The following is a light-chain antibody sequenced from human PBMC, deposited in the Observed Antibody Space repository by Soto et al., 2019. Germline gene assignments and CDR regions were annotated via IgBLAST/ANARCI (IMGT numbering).Light chain of an antibody. J-gene: IGLJ1*01. CDR2: EVS. CDR3: SSYTRSSTSYV. Sequence: QSVLTQPASVSGSPGQSITISCTGTSSDVGGYNYVSWYQQHPDKAPKLMIYEVSNRPSRVSNRFSGSKSGNTASLTISELQAEDEADYYCSSYTRSSTSYVFGTGTKLTVL. V-gene: IGLV2-14*01. CDR1: SSDVGGYNY.